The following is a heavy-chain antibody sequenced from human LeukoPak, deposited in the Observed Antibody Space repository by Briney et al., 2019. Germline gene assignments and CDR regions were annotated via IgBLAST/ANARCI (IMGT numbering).Heavy chain of an antibody. Sequence: GGSLRLSCEASRFTFSSDWMSWVRQAPGKGLEWVANIKQDGSERYYVDSVKGRFTISRDNAKDSLYLQMNSLRAEDTAVDYCARDSPGGYYYGMDVWGQGTTVTVSS. J-gene: IGHJ6*02. V-gene: IGHV3-7*01. D-gene: IGHD3-16*01. CDR1: RFTFSSDW. CDR3: ARDSPGGYYYGMDV. CDR2: IKQDGSER.